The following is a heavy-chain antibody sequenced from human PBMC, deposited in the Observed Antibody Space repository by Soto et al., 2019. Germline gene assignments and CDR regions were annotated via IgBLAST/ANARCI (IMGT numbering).Heavy chain of an antibody. Sequence: GGSLRLSCAASGFPFSSYAMSWVRQAPGKGLEWVSAISGSGGSTYYADSVKGRFTISRDNSKNTLYLQMNSLRAEDTAVYYCAKVYGDSYLGYFDYWGQGTLVTVSS. CDR3: AKVYGDSYLGYFDY. CDR1: GFPFSSYA. D-gene: IGHD4-17*01. CDR2: ISGSGGST. J-gene: IGHJ4*02. V-gene: IGHV3-23*01.